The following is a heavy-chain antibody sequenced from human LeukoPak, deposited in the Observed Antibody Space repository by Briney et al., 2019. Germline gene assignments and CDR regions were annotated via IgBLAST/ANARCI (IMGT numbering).Heavy chain of an antibody. CDR3: ARRSQASRWSDY. CDR1: GYIFTSYW. Sequence: GESLKISCKGSGYIFTSYWIGWVRQMPGKGLEWMGIIYPGDSDTRYSPSLQGQVTISADKSITTAYLQWSSLKASDTAMYYCARRSQASRWSDYWGQGTLVTVSS. D-gene: IGHD6-13*01. V-gene: IGHV5-51*01. J-gene: IGHJ4*02. CDR2: IYPGDSDT.